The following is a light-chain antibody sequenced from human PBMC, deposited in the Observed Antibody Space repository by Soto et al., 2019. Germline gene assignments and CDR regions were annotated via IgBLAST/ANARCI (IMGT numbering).Light chain of an antibody. V-gene: IGKV2-28*01. Sequence: DIVMTQSPLSLPVTPGEPASISCRSSQSLLHSNGYNFLDWYLQKPGQSPQLLIYLGSSRSSGVPDRFSGSGSGTDFTLTISGLEPEDFAVYYCQQYGSSSITFGQGTRMEIK. CDR2: LGS. J-gene: IGKJ5*01. CDR3: QQYGSSSIT. CDR1: QSLLHSNGYNF.